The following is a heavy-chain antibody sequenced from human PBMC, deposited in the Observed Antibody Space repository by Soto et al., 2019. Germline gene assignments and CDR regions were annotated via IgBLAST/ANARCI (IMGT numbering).Heavy chain of an antibody. V-gene: IGHV5-10-1*01. Sequence: PGESLKISCKGSGYSFTSYWISWVRQMPGKGLEWMGRIDPSDSYTNYSPSFQGHVTISADKSISTAYLQWSSLKASDTAMYYCARQRKIGYYYDSSGYSQIDYWGQGTLVTVSS. J-gene: IGHJ4*02. D-gene: IGHD3-22*01. CDR1: GYSFTSYW. CDR3: ARQRKIGYYYDSSGYSQIDY. CDR2: IDPSDSYT.